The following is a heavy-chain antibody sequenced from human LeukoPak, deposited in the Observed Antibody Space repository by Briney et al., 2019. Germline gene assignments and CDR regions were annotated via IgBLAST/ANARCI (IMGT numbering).Heavy chain of an antibody. Sequence: ASVKVSCKASGYTCTGYYMHWVRQAPGQGLEWMGWINPNSGGTNYAQNFQGRVTITRDTSISTAYSELSRRRSGDTAVSYCAREDAGIEAAGLGYWGQGTLVTVSS. CDR3: AREDAGIEAAGLGY. D-gene: IGHD6-13*01. CDR2: INPNSGGT. V-gene: IGHV1-2*02. J-gene: IGHJ4*02. CDR1: GYTCTGYY.